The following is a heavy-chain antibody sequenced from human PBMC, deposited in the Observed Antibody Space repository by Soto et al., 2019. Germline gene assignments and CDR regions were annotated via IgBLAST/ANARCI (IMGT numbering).Heavy chain of an antibody. CDR2: ISSSSTI. Sequence: GGSLRLSCAASGFTFSSYSMNWVRQAPGKGLEWVSYISSSSTIYYADSVKGRFTISRDNSKKSLYLQMNSLRADDTAVYYCARECVDTVTSITIPFDYWGQGALVTVSS. D-gene: IGHD5-12*01. CDR3: ARECVDTVTSITIPFDY. J-gene: IGHJ4*02. CDR1: GFTFSSYS. V-gene: IGHV3-48*04.